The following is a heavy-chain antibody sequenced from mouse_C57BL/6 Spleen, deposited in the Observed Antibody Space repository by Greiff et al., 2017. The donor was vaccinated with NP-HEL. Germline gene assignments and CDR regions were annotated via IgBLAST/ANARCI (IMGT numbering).Heavy chain of an antibody. CDR3: ARPSTMVTTVYWYFDV. CDR1: GFTFSSYG. J-gene: IGHJ1*03. CDR2: ISSGGSYT. Sequence: EVQGVESGGDLVKPGGSLKLSCAASGFTFSSYGMSWVRQTPDKRLEWVATISSGGSYTYYPDSVKGRFTISRDNAKNTLYLQMSSLKSEDTAMYYCARPSTMVTTVYWYFDVWGTGTTVTVSS. D-gene: IGHD2-2*01. V-gene: IGHV5-6*01.